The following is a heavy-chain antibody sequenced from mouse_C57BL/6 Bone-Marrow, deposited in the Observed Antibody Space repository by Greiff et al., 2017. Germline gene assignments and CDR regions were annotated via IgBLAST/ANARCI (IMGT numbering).Heavy chain of an antibody. CDR2: IYPGNSDT. Sequence: DVQLQQSETVLARPGASVKMSCKTSGYTFTSYWMHWVKQRPGQGLEWIGAIYPGNSDTSYNQKFKGKAKLTAVTTASTAYMELSSLTNEDSAVYYCTELASHFDYWGQGTTLTVSS. V-gene: IGHV1-5*01. CDR1: GYTFTSYW. CDR3: TELASHFDY. D-gene: IGHD4-1*01. J-gene: IGHJ2*01.